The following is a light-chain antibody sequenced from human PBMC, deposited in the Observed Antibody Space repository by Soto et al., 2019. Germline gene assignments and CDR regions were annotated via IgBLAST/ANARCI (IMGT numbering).Light chain of an antibody. Sequence: DIQMAQKSSTQCRAGEESRSRRSPASQSVSGWLAWYQQKPGEAPKLLIYDASALPRGVPSRFSGSGSGRKLTYAFARLQPADFATYSCKQYEHFSGKFRPGTKVDIK. CDR1: QSVSGW. V-gene: IGKV1-5*01. CDR2: DAS. J-gene: IGKJ1*01. CDR3: KQYEHFSGK.